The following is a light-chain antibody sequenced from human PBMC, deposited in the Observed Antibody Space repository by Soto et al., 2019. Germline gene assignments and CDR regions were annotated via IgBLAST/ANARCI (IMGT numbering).Light chain of an antibody. V-gene: IGKV1-39*01. CDR1: PSISSC. Sequence: IPMTQSPSSVSESXGDRVTIYCRASPSISSCLHGYQQKPGXAPKLLXYAESSLHSWVQSRFSGSGSRTDFTITISSLQPVDFATYYCQQSYSTTWRFGQGTKWIS. CDR2: AES. J-gene: IGKJ1*01. CDR3: QQSYSTTWR.